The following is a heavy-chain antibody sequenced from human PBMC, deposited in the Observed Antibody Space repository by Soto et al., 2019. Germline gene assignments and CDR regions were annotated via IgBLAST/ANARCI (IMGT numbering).Heavy chain of an antibody. V-gene: IGHV1-8*01. CDR2: MNPNSGNT. Sequence: QVQLVQSGAEVKKPGASVKVSCKASGYTFTSYDINWVRQATGQGLEWMGCMNPNSGNTGYAQKFQGRVTMTRNTSISTAYMELSSLRSEDTAVYYCARGIAVAGTYFYYYYYMDVWGKGTTVTVSS. D-gene: IGHD6-19*01. CDR1: GYTFTSYD. J-gene: IGHJ6*03. CDR3: ARGIAVAGTYFYYYYYMDV.